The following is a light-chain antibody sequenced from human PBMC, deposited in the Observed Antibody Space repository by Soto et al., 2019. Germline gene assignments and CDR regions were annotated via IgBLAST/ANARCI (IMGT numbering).Light chain of an antibody. Sequence: QSVLTQPASVSGSPGQSITISFTGTSSDVGTYNYVSWYQQHPGKAPKLIIYEVSNRPSGVSNRFSGSKSANTASLTISGLQAEDEGDYYCSSYSTSGTLLMCGGGTKLTVL. V-gene: IGLV2-14*01. CDR1: SSDVGTYNY. CDR2: EVS. J-gene: IGLJ3*02. CDR3: SSYSTSGTLLM.